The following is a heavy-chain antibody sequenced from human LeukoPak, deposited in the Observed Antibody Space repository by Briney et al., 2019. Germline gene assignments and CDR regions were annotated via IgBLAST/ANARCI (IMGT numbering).Heavy chain of an antibody. D-gene: IGHD3-10*01. V-gene: IGHV3-21*01. J-gene: IGHJ6*02. CDR1: GFTFSSYS. CDR3: ARAYYGSGMGYYGMDV. Sequence: GGSLRLSCAASGFTFSSYSMNWVRQAPGKGLEWVSSISSSSSYIYYADSVKGRFTISRDNAKNSLYLQMNSLRAEDTAVYYCARAYYGSGMGYYGMDVWGQGTTVTVSS. CDR2: ISSSSSYI.